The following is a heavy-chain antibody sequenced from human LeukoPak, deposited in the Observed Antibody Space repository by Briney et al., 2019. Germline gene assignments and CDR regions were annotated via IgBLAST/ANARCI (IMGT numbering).Heavy chain of an antibody. CDR3: ARDTHYYGSGSPAFDI. V-gene: IGHV3-48*01. CDR2: ISFSTSTI. CDR1: GFTFSSYA. D-gene: IGHD3-10*01. Sequence: PGRSLRLSCAASGFTFSSYAMHWVRQAPGKGLEWVSYISFSTSTIYYADSVKGRFTISRDNAKSALYLQMNSLRAEDTAMYYCARDTHYYGSGSPAFDIWGQGTMVTVSS. J-gene: IGHJ3*02.